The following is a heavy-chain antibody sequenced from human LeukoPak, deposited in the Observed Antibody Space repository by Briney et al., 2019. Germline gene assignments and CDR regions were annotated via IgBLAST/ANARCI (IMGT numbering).Heavy chain of an antibody. V-gene: IGHV4-34*09. D-gene: IGHD3-22*01. CDR3: ARGFSGYTLDY. CDR1: GGSFSGYY. Sequence: SETLSLTCAVYGGSFSGYYWSWIRQPPGKGLEWIGEINHSGSTNYNPSLKSRVTISVDTSKSQFSLKLSSVTAADTAVYYCARGFSGYTLDYWGQGTLVTVSS. CDR2: INHSGST. J-gene: IGHJ4*02.